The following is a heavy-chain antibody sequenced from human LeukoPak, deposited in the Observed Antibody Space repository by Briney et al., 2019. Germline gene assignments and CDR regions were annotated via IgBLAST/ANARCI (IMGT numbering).Heavy chain of an antibody. J-gene: IGHJ4*02. D-gene: IGHD5-18*01. CDR3: ARDDTAMVDY. Sequence: PGGSLRLSCAASGFTFSSYSMNWVRQAPGKGLEWVSSISSSSSYIYYADSVKGRFTISRDNAKNTLYLQMNSLRAEDTAVYYCARDDTAMVDYWGQGTLVTVSS. CDR1: GFTFSSYS. CDR2: ISSSSSYI. V-gene: IGHV3-21*01.